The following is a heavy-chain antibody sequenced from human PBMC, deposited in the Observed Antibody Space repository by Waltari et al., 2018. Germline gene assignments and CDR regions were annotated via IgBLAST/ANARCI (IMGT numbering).Heavy chain of an antibody. J-gene: IGHJ6*02. Sequence: QVQLVQSGAAVKKPRASGKVSCTVSGQSLSELSMTWVRQAPGKGLEWMGGFDPEDGETIYAQKFQGRVTMTEDTSTDTAYMELSSLRSEDTAVYYCTCSGEMASIGGGYYYGMDVWGQGTTVTVSS. CDR2: FDPEDGET. V-gene: IGHV1-24*01. CDR3: TCSGEMASIGGGYYYGMDV. CDR1: GQSLSELS. D-gene: IGHD3-10*01.